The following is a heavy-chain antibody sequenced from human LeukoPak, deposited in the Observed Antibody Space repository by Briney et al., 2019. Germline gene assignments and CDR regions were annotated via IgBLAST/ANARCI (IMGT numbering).Heavy chain of an antibody. CDR1: GGSISSHY. CDR3: ARGLTRRAWFDP. D-gene: IGHD1-14*01. V-gene: IGHV4-59*11. J-gene: IGHJ5*02. Sequence: SETLSLTCTVSGGSISSHYWSWLRQPPGKGLEWIGYIYYSGSTNYNPSLKSRVTISVDTSKNQFSLKLSSVTAADTAVYYCARGLTRRAWFDPWGQETLVTVSS. CDR2: IYYSGST.